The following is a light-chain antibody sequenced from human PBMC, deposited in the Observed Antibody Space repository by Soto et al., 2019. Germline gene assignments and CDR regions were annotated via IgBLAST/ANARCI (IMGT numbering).Light chain of an antibody. CDR3: QQYSFLPRT. V-gene: IGKV3-20*01. J-gene: IGKJ1*01. CDR1: QSVSSN. CDR2: GAS. Sequence: EIVLTQSPGTLSLSPGERATLSCRASQSVSSNLAWYQQKPGQAPRLLIYGASTRATGIPDRFGGSGSGTDFTLTISRLEPEDFAVYYCQQYSFLPRTFGQGTKVDIK.